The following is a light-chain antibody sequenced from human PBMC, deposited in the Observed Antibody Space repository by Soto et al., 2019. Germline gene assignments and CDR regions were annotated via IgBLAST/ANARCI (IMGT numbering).Light chain of an antibody. CDR1: QGISSY. J-gene: IGKJ5*01. CDR3: QQYYSYPPIT. V-gene: IGKV1-8*01. Sequence: AILMTQSPSSLSASTGDRVTITCRASQGISSYLAWYQQKPGKAPKLLIYAASTLQSGVPSRFSGSGSGTDFTLTLSCLQSEDFATYYCQQYYSYPPITFGQGTRLEI. CDR2: AAS.